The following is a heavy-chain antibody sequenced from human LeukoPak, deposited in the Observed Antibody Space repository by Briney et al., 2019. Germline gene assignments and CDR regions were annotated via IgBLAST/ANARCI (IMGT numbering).Heavy chain of an antibody. V-gene: IGHV3-23*01. CDR3: AKVSGRLLAPGAFDI. CDR2: ISGSGGST. J-gene: IGHJ3*02. Sequence: PGGFLRLSCAASGFTFSSYAMSWVRQAPGKGLEWVSAISGSGGSTYCADSVKGRFTISRDNSKNTLYLQMNSLRAEDTAVYYCAKVSGRLLAPGAFDIWGQGTMVTVSS. CDR1: GFTFSSYA. D-gene: IGHD2-15*01.